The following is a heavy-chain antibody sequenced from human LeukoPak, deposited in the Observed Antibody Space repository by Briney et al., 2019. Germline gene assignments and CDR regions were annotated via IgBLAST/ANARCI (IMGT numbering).Heavy chain of an antibody. CDR2: IYYSGST. D-gene: IGHD3-3*01. CDR3: ARDKGGVTYYDFWSGYRYFDY. J-gene: IGHJ4*02. CDR1: GGSISSGGYY. V-gene: IGHV4-31*03. Sequence: SETLSLTCTVSGGSISSGGYYWSWIRQHPGTGLEWIGYIYYSGSTYYNPSLKSRVTISVDTSKNQFSLKLSSVTAADTAVYYCARDKGGVTYYDFWSGYRYFDYWGQGTLVTVSS.